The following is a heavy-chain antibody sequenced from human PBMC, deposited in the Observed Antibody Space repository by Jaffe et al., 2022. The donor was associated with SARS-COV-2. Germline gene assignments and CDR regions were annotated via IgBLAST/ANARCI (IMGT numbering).Heavy chain of an antibody. J-gene: IGHJ3*01. CDR2: ISNSGGST. D-gene: IGHD1-26*01. CDR3: AKDRPTSGSFYDAFDV. Sequence: EVQLLESGGGLVQPGGSLRLSCAASGFTFGNYAMSWVRQAPGKGLEWVSAISNSGGSTYYADSVKGRFTISRDYSKNTLYLQMNSLRAGDTAVYYCAKDRPTSGSFYDAFDVWGQGTVVTVSS. CDR1: GFTFGNYA. V-gene: IGHV3-23*01.